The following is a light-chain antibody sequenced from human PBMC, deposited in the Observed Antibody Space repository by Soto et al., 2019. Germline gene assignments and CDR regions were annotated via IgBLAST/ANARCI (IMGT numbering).Light chain of an antibody. CDR2: DAS. J-gene: IGKJ4*01. CDR1: QGISSW. V-gene: IGKV1D-16*01. Sequence: DIQMTQTPSSVSASVGDRVTITCRASQGISSWLAWYQQKPGRAPKLLIYDASSLQSGVPSRFSGSQSGTEFTLTITSLLPDDFATYFCQQYSSYSLPTFGGGTKV. CDR3: QQYSSYSLPT.